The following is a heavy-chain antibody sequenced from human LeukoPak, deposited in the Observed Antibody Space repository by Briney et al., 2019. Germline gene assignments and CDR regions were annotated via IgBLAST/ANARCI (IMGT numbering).Heavy chain of an antibody. CDR2: IIPIFGTA. D-gene: IGHD5-24*01. J-gene: IGHJ5*02. CDR3: AREPERLPRDGYNSLTRFDP. Sequence: ASVKVSCKASGGTFSSYAISWVRQAPGQGLEWMGGIIPIFGTANCAQKFQGRVTITADESTSTAYMELSSLRSEDTAVYYCAREPERLPRDGYNSLTRFDPWGQGTLSPSPQ. CDR1: GGTFSSYA. V-gene: IGHV1-69*13.